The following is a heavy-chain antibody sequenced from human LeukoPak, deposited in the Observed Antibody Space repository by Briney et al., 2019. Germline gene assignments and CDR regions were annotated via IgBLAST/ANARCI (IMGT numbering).Heavy chain of an antibody. Sequence: GGSLRLPCAASGFTFSSYWMHWVRQAPGKGLVWVSRINTDGSSTSYADSVKGRFTISRDNAKNTLYLQMNSLRAEDTAVYYCARDMSSSSCFDYWGQGTLVTVSS. CDR2: INTDGSST. D-gene: IGHD6-6*01. CDR1: GFTFSSYW. V-gene: IGHV3-74*01. J-gene: IGHJ4*02. CDR3: ARDMSSSSCFDY.